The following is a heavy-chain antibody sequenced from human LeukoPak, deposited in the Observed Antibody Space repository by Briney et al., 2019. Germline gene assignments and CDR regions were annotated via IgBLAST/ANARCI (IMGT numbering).Heavy chain of an antibody. CDR3: ARDHSYYGSGSYFDY. Sequence: SETLSLTCTVSGGSISSSSYYWGWIRQPPGKGLEWIGSIYYSGNTYYNPSLKSRVTISVDTSKNQFSLKLRSVTAADTAVYYCARDHSYYGSGSYFDYWGQGTLVTVSS. CDR2: IYYSGNT. CDR1: GGSISSSSYY. J-gene: IGHJ4*02. V-gene: IGHV4-39*07. D-gene: IGHD3-10*01.